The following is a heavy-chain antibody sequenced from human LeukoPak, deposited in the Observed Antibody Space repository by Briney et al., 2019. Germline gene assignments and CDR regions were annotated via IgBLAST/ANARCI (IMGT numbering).Heavy chain of an antibody. V-gene: IGHV3-21*01. CDR1: GFTFSSYS. Sequence: GGSLRLSCAASGFTFSSYSMNWVRQAPGQGLEWVSSISSSSSYIYYADSVKGRFTISRDNAKNSLYLQMNSLRAEDTAVYYCARGPRDYYYGMDVWGQGTTVTVSS. CDR2: ISSSSSYI. J-gene: IGHJ6*02. CDR3: ARGPRDYYYGMDV. D-gene: IGHD3-10*01.